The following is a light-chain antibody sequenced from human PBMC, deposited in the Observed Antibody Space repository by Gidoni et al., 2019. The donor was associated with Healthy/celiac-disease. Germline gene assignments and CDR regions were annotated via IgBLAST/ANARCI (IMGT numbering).Light chain of an antibody. V-gene: IGKV3-15*01. Sequence: EIGLPPSPATLSVSPGERATLSCRASQSVSSNLAWYQQKPGQAPRLLIYGASTRATGIPARFSGSGSGTEFTLTISSLQSEDFAVYYCQQYNNWPPWTFGQGTKVEIK. CDR3: QQYNNWPPWT. CDR2: GAS. CDR1: QSVSSN. J-gene: IGKJ1*01.